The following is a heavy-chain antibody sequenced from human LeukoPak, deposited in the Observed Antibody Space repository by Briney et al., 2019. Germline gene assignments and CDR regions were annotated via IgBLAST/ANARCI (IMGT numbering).Heavy chain of an antibody. CDR3: AREIDITGTTWFDY. V-gene: IGHV3-21*01. CDR1: GFTFSSYS. CDR2: ISSSSSYI. D-gene: IGHD1-7*01. Sequence: GGSLRLSCAASGFTFSSYSMNWVRQAPGKGLEWVSSISSSSSYIYYADSVKGRFTISRDNAKNSLYLQMNSLRAEDTAVYNCAREIDITGTTWFDYWGQGTLVTVSS. J-gene: IGHJ4*02.